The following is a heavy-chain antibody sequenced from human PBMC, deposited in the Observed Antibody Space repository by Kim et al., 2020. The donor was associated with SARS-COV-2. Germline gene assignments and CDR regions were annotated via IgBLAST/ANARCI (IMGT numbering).Heavy chain of an antibody. CDR3: ARGLDY. J-gene: IGHJ4*02. Sequence: FSRGTTNYNPSIKRLLTISVNTSKNPFSLKLTSVTAADTAVYYCARGLDYWGQGTLVTVSS. V-gene: IGHV4-39*01. CDR2: FSRGTT.